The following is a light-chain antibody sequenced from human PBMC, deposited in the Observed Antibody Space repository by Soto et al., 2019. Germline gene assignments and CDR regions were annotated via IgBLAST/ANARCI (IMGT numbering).Light chain of an antibody. CDR1: SSDVGGYNY. J-gene: IGLJ1*01. V-gene: IGLV2-14*01. CDR3: SSYTSSSTDV. CDR2: EVS. Sequence: QPVLTQPASVSGSPGQSITLSCTGTSSDVGGYNYVSWYQQHPGKAPKLMIYEVSNRPSGISHRFSGSKSGNTASLTISGLRAEDEADYYCSSYTSSSTDVFGTGTKLTVL.